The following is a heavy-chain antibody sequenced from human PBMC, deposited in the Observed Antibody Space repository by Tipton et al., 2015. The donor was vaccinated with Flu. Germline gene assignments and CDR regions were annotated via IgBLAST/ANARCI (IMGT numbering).Heavy chain of an antibody. Sequence: SLRLSCAASGFTFDDYAMHWVRQAPGKGLEWVSGISWNSGSIGYADSVKGRFTISRDNAKNSLYLQMNSLRAEDTALYYCAKDIVGDPWLVQGSCFDYWGQGTLVTVSS. V-gene: IGHV3-9*01. CDR1: GFTFDDYA. D-gene: IGHD6-19*01. CDR3: AKDIVGDPWLVQGSCFDY. J-gene: IGHJ4*02. CDR2: ISWNSGSI.